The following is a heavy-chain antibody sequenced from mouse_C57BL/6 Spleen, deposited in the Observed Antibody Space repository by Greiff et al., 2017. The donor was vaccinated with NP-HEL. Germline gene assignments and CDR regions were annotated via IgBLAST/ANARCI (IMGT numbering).Heavy chain of an antibody. CDR2: ISNGGGST. D-gene: IGHD1-1*01. CDR1: GFTFSDYY. Sequence: EVKVVESGGGLVQPGGSLKLSCAASGFTFSDYYMYWVRQTPEKRLEWVAYISNGGGSTYYPDTVKGRFTISRDNAKNTLYLQMSRLKSEDTAMYYCARQGGYYGSSLYYAMDYWGQGTSVTVSS. CDR3: ARQGGYYGSSLYYAMDY. J-gene: IGHJ4*01. V-gene: IGHV5-12*01.